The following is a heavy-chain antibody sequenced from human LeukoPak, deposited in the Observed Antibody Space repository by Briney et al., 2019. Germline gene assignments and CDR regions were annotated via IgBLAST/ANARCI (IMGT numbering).Heavy chain of an antibody. CDR2: INWNGGSI. V-gene: IGHV3-20*01. Sequence: GGSLRLSCAASGFTFDDYGMSWVRQAPGKGLEWVSGINWNGGSIGYADSVKGRFTISRDNAKNSLYLQMNSLRAKDTALYHCARRRNYYDSSGYQYYFDYWGQGTLVTVSS. D-gene: IGHD3-22*01. CDR3: ARRRNYYDSSGYQYYFDY. J-gene: IGHJ4*02. CDR1: GFTFDDYG.